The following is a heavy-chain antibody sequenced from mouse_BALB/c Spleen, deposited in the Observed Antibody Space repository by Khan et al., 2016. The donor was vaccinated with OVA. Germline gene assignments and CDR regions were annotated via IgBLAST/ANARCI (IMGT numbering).Heavy chain of an antibody. CDR1: GYTFTNYG. CDR3: ARVGNYWYFDV. Sequence: QIQLVQSGPELKKPGETVNISCKASGYTFTNYGMTWVKQAPGKALKWMGWINTYTGEQTYADDFKGRFAFSLETSASIAYLQIKNIKNEDTAAYFCARVGNYWYFDVWGAGTAVTVSS. D-gene: IGHD2-1*01. J-gene: IGHJ1*01. V-gene: IGHV9-3-1*01. CDR2: INTYTGEQ.